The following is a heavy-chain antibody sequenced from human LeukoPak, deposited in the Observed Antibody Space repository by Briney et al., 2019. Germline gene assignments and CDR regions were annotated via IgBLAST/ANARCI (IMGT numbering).Heavy chain of an antibody. CDR3: AKSSYYYDSSGYLGY. Sequence: GCPRLSCAASGFTSSIYAMSWVRQAPRKGLEWGSAISGSGGSTYHADSVKGRFTLSRDNSKNPLYLQMNSLRAEDTAVYYCAKSSYYYDSSGYLGYWGQGTLVTVSS. D-gene: IGHD3-22*01. CDR2: ISGSGGST. CDR1: GFTSSIYA. V-gene: IGHV3-23*01. J-gene: IGHJ4*02.